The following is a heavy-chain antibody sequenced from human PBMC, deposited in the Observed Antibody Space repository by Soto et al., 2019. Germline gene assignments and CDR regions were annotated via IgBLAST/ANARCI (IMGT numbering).Heavy chain of an antibody. CDR3: ARHDSSDGYQYYVMDV. D-gene: IGHD3-22*01. CDR1: GGSISNYY. J-gene: IGHJ6*02. V-gene: IGHV4-59*08. CDR2: VYYSGST. Sequence: PSETLSLTCTVSGGSISNYYWSWIRQPPGKGLEWIGYVYYSGSTNYNPSLKSRVTVSVDTSKNQFSLKLSSVTAADAAVYYCARHDSSDGYQYYVMDVWGQGTTVTVSS.